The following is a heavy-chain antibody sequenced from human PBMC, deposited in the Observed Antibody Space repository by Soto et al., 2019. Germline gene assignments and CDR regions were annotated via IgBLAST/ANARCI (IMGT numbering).Heavy chain of an antibody. J-gene: IGHJ6*02. V-gene: IGHV3-7*03. CDR3: AREARPDDLRHLLIRNRAKIWGSDTSSGTRDFSYGRDV. CDR2: LKEDGSEK. D-gene: IGHD3-16*01. CDR1: GFSFSNSW. Sequence: AGSLILSCVASGFSFSNSWMTWVRQAPGKGLEWVANLKEDGSEKYYVDSVKGRFTISRDNAKNSLFLQLTGRRVDDTAVYLCAREARPDDLRHLLIRNRAKIWGSDTSSGTRDFSYGRDVWGQGVTVTVSS.